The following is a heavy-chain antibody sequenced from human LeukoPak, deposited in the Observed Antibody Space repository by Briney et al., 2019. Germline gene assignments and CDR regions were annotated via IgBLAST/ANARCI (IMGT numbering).Heavy chain of an antibody. CDR2: IYTSGST. D-gene: IGHD3-22*01. CDR1: GGSISSYY. V-gene: IGHV4-4*09. J-gene: IGHJ3*02. CDR3: ARHQETYYYHSSGRNAFHI. Sequence: SETLSLTCTVSGGSISSYYWSWIRQPPGKGLDGIGYIYTSGSTNYNPSLKSRVTISVDTSKNQFSLKLSSVTAAHTAVYYCARHQETYYYHSSGRNAFHIWGEGTMVTVSS.